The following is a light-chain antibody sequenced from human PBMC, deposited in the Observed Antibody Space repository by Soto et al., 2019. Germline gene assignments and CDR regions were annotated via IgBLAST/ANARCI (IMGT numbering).Light chain of an antibody. Sequence: QSALTQPASVSGSPGQSITISCTGTSSDVGGYNYVSWYQQHPGKAPKLMIYDVSNRPSWVSNRFSGSKSGNTASLTISGLQAEDEADYYCSSYTSSSTLGLWVFGGGTKVTVL. V-gene: IGLV2-14*01. CDR1: SSDVGGYNY. CDR3: SSYTSSSTLGLWV. J-gene: IGLJ3*02. CDR2: DVS.